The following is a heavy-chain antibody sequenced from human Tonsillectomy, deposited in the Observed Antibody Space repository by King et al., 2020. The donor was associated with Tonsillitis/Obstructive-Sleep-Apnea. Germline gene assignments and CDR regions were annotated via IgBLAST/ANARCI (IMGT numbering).Heavy chain of an antibody. D-gene: IGHD3-3*01. J-gene: IGHJ6*03. CDR1: GGSISSYY. V-gene: IGHV4-59*01. CDR2: IYYSGST. Sequence: VQLQESGPGLVKPSETLSLTCTVSGGSISSYYWSWIRQPPGKGLEWIGYIYYSGSTNYNPSLKSRVTISVDTSKNQFSLKLSSVTAADTAVYYCARGRFLEWLPNTYYMDVWGKGTTVTVSS. CDR3: ARGRFLEWLPNTYYMDV.